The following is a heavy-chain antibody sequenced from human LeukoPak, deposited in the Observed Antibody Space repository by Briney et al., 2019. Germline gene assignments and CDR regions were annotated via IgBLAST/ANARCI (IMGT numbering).Heavy chain of an antibody. CDR2: INHSGST. Sequence: PSETLSLTCAVYGGSFSGYYWSWIRQPPGKGLEWIGEINHSGSTNYNPSLKSRVTISVDTSKNQFSPKLSSVTAADTAVYYCASGSYYFDYWGQGTLVTVSS. J-gene: IGHJ4*02. V-gene: IGHV4-34*01. D-gene: IGHD3-10*01. CDR3: ASGSYYFDY. CDR1: GGSFSGYY.